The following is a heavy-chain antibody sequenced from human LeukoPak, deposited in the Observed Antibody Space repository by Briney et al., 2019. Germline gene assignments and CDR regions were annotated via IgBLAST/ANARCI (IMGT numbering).Heavy chain of an antibody. V-gene: IGHV3-49*04. CDR3: TRDQTPYY. CDR2: IRSKIYGGTP. CDR1: GFTFGDYA. Sequence: GRSLRLSCTASGFTFGDYAMTWVRQAPGKGLEWVGFIRSKIYGGTPEYAASVKGRFTISREDSKGVAYLQMNSLKTEDTAVYYCTRDQTPYYWGQGTLVTVSS. J-gene: IGHJ4*02.